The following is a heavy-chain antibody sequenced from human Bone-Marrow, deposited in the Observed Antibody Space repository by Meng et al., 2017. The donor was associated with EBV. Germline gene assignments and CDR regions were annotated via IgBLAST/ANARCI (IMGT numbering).Heavy chain of an antibody. Sequence: VQSGGEVQEPGSSVRVFCNTSGYTFSSFSLNWVRQVPGQGFEWERWIHGYNYNPHYAQEFHGRVNMSTDTSTDTSYMELKNLRPDDTAIYYCVRFSNYVLDHWGQGTLVTVSS. CDR2: IHGYNYNP. CDR3: VRFSNYVLDH. D-gene: IGHD3-10*01. J-gene: IGHJ4*02. V-gene: IGHV1-18*01. CDR1: GYTFSSFS.